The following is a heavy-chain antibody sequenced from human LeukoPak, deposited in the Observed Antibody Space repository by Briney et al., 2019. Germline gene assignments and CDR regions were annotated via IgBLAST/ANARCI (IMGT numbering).Heavy chain of an antibody. CDR1: GGSISSYY. J-gene: IGHJ4*02. V-gene: IGHV4-59*01. CDR2: IYYSGST. Sequence: SETLSLTCTVSGGSISSYYWSWIRQPPGKGLEWIGYIYYSGSTNYNPSLKSRVTISVDTSKNQFSLKLSSVTAADTAVYYCARCILRAGPTYYFDYWGQGTLVTVSS. D-gene: IGHD2-15*01. CDR3: ARCILRAGPTYYFDY.